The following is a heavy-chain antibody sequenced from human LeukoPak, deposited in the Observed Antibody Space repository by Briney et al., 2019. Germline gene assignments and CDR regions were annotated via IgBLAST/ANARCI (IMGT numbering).Heavy chain of an antibody. D-gene: IGHD2-2*01. CDR1: GFTFSGYA. CDR3: ARDQLLMLRLTEIHYFDA. Sequence: PGGSLRLSCAGSGFTFSGYAMHWVRQAPDKGLEWVAVISYDGNNKYYGDSVKGRFTISRDNSKNTLYLQMNSLRPEDTAVYYCARDQLLMLRLTEIHYFDAWGQGTLVTVSS. J-gene: IGHJ4*02. V-gene: IGHV3-30*04. CDR2: ISYDGNNK.